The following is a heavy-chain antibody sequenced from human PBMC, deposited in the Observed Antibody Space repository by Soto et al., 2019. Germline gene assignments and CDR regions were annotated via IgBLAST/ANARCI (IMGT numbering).Heavy chain of an antibody. CDR3: ARMPPWVTNARGYYYGMDV. J-gene: IGHJ6*02. CDR2: IYYTGNT. CDR1: GGSVNRGSYY. D-gene: IGHD2-21*02. V-gene: IGHV4-61*01. Sequence: PSETLSLTCTVSGGSVNRGSYYWSWIRQSPGKGLEWMGYIYYTGNTKYNPSLESRVTMSLDTSKNQFSLTLTSLTAADTAIYYCARMPPWVTNARGYYYGMDVWGQGTTVT.